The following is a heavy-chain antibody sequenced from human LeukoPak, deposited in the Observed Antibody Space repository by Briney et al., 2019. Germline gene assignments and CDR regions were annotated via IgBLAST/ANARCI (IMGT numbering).Heavy chain of an antibody. CDR3: ARQVGGYSYAHLGYYFDY. J-gene: IGHJ4*02. CDR1: GGSISSSSYY. Sequence: PSETLSLTCTVAGGSISSSSYYWGWIRQPPGKGLEWIGSIYYSGSTYYNPSLKSRVTISVDTSKNQFSLKLSSVTAADTAVYYCARQVGGYSYAHLGYYFDYWGQGTLVTVSS. V-gene: IGHV4-39*01. CDR2: IYYSGST. D-gene: IGHD5-18*01.